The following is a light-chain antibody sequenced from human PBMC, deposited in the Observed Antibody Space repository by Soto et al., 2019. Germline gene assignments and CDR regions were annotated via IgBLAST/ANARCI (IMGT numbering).Light chain of an antibody. CDR2: SAS. V-gene: IGKV3-20*01. CDR1: QRVNSRY. J-gene: IGKJ3*01. CDR3: QSYGSSPPECT. Sequence: EIVLTQSPGTLSLSPGERATLSCRASQRVNSRYLAWYQQKAGQPPRLLIYSASSRATGIPARFSGSGSGTDFTLSISRLEPEDFAVSYCQSYGSSPPECTFGPGTKVDIK.